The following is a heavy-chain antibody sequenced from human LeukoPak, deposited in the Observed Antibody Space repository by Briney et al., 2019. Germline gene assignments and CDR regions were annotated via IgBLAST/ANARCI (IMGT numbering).Heavy chain of an antibody. CDR2: IYYSGST. J-gene: IGHJ4*02. D-gene: IGHD5-12*01. CDR1: GGSISSYY. CDR3: ARVSGYDWESFYDY. V-gene: IGHV4-59*01. Sequence: PSETLSLTCTVSGGSISSYYWSWIRQPPGKGLEWIAYIYYSGSTNYNPSLKSRVTISVDTSKNQFSLKLNSVTAADTAVYYCARVSGYDWESFYDYWGQGTLVTVSS.